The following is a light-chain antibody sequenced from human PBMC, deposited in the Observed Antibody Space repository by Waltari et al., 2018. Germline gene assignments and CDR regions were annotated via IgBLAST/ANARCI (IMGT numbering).Light chain of an antibody. V-gene: IGLV2-8*01. J-gene: IGLJ2*01. CDR2: EVT. CDR3: SSYAGSNNLV. Sequence: QSALTQPPSASGSPGQSVTISCTGTSSDVGDYLPWYQQHPGKAPKLMISEVTKRPSGVPDRFSGSKSGNTASLTVSGLQAEDEADYYCSSYAGSNNLVFGGGTKLTVL. CDR1: SSDVGDY.